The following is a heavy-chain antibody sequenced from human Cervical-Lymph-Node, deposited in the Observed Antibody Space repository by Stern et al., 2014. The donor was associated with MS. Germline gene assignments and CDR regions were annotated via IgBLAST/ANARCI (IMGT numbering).Heavy chain of an antibody. Sequence: VQLVQSGAEVKKPGASVKVSCKASGYTFTSYAMHWVRQAPGQRLEWMGWINAGNGNTKYSQKFQVRVTITRDTSASTAYMELSSLRSEDTAVYYCARRAKYSSGWNHDAFDIWGQGTMVTVSS. D-gene: IGHD6-19*01. J-gene: IGHJ3*02. CDR1: GYTFTSYA. CDR2: INAGNGNT. CDR3: ARRAKYSSGWNHDAFDI. V-gene: IGHV1-3*01.